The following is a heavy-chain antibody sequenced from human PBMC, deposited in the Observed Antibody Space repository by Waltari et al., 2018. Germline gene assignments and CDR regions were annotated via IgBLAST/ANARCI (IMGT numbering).Heavy chain of an antibody. V-gene: IGHV4-59*11. CDR1: GGSISSHY. D-gene: IGHD3-3*01. CDR3: ARVYYDFWSGYYFDY. Sequence: QVQLQESGPGLVKPSETLSLTCTVSGGSISSHYWSWLRQPPGKGLEWIGYIYYSGSTNYNPSLKSRVTISVDTSKNQFSLKLSSVTAADTAVYYCARVYYDFWSGYYFDYWGQGTLVTVSS. J-gene: IGHJ4*02. CDR2: IYYSGST.